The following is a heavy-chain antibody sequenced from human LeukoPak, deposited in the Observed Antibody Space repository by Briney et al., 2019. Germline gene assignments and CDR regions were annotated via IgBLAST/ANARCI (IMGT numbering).Heavy chain of an antibody. V-gene: IGHV3-30*04. J-gene: IGHJ4*02. CDR3: ARTFWDKSNGYDYYFDY. Sequence: PGGSLRLSCAASGFSFSDYAMHWVRQAPGNGLEWVTVISYDGSAKYYSDSVKGRFTVSRDNSKNTLYLQMSSLRAEDTALYYCARTFWDKSNGYDYYFDYWGQGSLVTVSS. CDR2: ISYDGSAK. CDR1: GFSFSDYA. D-gene: IGHD5-12*01.